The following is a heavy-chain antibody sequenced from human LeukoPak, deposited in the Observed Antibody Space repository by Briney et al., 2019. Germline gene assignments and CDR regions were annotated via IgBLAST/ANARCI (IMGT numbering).Heavy chain of an antibody. V-gene: IGHV4-30-4*01. J-gene: IGHJ4*02. D-gene: IGHD4-17*01. CDR2: IYYSGST. CDR1: GGSISSGDYY. Sequence: SETLSLTCTVSGGSISSGDYYWSWIRQPPGKGLEWIGYIYYSGSTYYDPSLKGRVTISVDTSKNQFSLKLSSVTAADTAVYYCARGTTVPYFDYWGQGTLVTVSS. CDR3: ARGTTVPYFDY.